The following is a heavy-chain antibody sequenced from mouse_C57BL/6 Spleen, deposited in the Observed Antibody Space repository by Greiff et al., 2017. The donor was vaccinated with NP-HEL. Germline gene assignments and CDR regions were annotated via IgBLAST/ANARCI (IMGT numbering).Heavy chain of an antibody. J-gene: IGHJ2*01. V-gene: IGHV1-80*01. CDR1: GYAFSSYW. CDR2: IYPGDGDT. D-gene: IGHD4-1*01. Sequence: VKLQESGAELVKPGASVKISCKASGYAFSSYWMNWVKQRPGKGLEWIGQIYPGDGDTNYNGKFKGKATLTADKSSSTAYMQLSSLSSEDSAVYFCARLGRNYFDYWGQGTTLTVSS. CDR3: ARLGRNYFDY.